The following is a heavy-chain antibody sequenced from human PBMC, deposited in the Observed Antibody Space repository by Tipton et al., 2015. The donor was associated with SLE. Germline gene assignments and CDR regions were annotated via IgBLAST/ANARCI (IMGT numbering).Heavy chain of an antibody. V-gene: IGHV4-59*01. D-gene: IGHD6-13*01. CDR1: GGSISSYY. CDR3: ARHLPYSSSPIAFDI. J-gene: IGHJ3*02. Sequence: TLSLTCTVSGGSISSYYWSWIRQPPGKGLEWIGYIYYSGSTNYNPSLKSRVTISVDTSKNQFSLKLSSVTAADTAVYYCARHLPYSSSPIAFDIWGQGTMVSVSS. CDR2: IYYSGST.